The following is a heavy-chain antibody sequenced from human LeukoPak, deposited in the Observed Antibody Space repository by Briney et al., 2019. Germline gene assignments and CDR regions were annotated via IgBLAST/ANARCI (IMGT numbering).Heavy chain of an antibody. CDR1: GFTFGDYA. CDR2: IRSKAYGGTT. V-gene: IGHV3-49*03. CDR3: TEGYSSSWLIPVFDY. D-gene: IGHD6-13*01. Sequence: GGSLRLSCTASGFTFGDYAMSWFRQAPGKGLEWVGFIRSKAYGGTTEYAASVKGRFTISRDDSKSIAYLQMNSLKTEDTAVYYCTEGYSSSWLIPVFDYWGQGTLVTVSS. J-gene: IGHJ4*02.